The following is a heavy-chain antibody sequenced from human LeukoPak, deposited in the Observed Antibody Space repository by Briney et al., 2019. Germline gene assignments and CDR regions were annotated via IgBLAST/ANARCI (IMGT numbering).Heavy chain of an antibody. V-gene: IGHV4-4*07. J-gene: IGHJ5*02. D-gene: IGHD3-10*01. Sequence: SETLSLTCTASGGSISSYYWSWIRQPAGKGLEWIGRIYTSGSTNYNPSLKSRVTMSVDTSMNQLSLKLNSVTAADTAIYYCARVVDRVLFDLWGQGTLVTVSS. CDR1: GGSISSYY. CDR2: IYTSGST. CDR3: ARVVDRVLFDL.